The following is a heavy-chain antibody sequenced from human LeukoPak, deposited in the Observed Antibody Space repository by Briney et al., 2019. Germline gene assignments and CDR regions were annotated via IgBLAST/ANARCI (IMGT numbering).Heavy chain of an antibody. Sequence: SETLSLTCAVSGGSISSSNWWSWVRQPPGKGLEWIGEIYHSGSTNYNPSLKSRVTISVDKPKNQFSLKLSSVTAADTAVYYCARERTAAAGLFDYWGQGTLVTVSS. D-gene: IGHD6-13*01. CDR1: GGSISSSNW. J-gene: IGHJ4*02. V-gene: IGHV4-4*02. CDR2: IYHSGST. CDR3: ARERTAAAGLFDY.